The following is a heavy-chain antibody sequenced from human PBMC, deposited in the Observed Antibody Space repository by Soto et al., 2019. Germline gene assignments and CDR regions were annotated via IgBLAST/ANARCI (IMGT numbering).Heavy chain of an antibody. CDR1: GYSFTSYW. CDR2: IYPGDSDT. Sequence: GESLKISCKGSGYSFTSYWIGWVRQMPGKGLEWMGIIYPGDSDTRYSPSFQGQVTISADKSISTAYLQWSSLKASDTAIYYCARGYSSSSVDYYYYGMDVWGQGTTVTVSS. J-gene: IGHJ6*02. CDR3: ARGYSSSSVDYYYYGMDV. V-gene: IGHV5-51*01. D-gene: IGHD6-6*01.